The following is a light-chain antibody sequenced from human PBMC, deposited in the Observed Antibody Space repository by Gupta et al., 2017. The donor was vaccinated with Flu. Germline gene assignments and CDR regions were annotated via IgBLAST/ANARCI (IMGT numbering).Light chain of an antibody. CDR1: SSDVADSNS. CDR3: SSYTSSSTVA. Sequence: SALTQPASVSGSPGQSITISCTGTSSDVADSNSVSWYQHHPGKAPKLMIYDVSDRPSGVSDRFSGSKSGNTASLTISGLQAEDEADYYCSSYTSSSTVAFGGGTKLTVL. J-gene: IGLJ2*01. V-gene: IGLV2-14*03. CDR2: DVS.